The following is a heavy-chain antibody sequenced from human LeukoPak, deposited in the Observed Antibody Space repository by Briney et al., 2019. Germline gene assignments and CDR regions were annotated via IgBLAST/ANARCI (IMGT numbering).Heavy chain of an antibody. D-gene: IGHD2-2*01. CDR1: GVSIPGGSISSYY. CDR2: IYYSGST. J-gene: IGHJ4*02. CDR3: ARVTRVKYAGYFDY. Sequence: SETLSLTCTVSGVSIPGGSISSYYWSWIRQPPGRGLEWIGDIYYSGSTNYNPSLKSRVTISVDTTKNQFSLKLSSVTAADTAVYYCARVTRVKYAGYFDYWGQGTLVTVSS. V-gene: IGHV4-59*12.